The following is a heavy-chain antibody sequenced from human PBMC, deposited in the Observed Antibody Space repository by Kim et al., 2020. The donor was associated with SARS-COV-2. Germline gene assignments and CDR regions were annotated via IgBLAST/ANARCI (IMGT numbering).Heavy chain of an antibody. V-gene: IGHV4-4*02. D-gene: IGHD3-10*01. J-gene: IGHJ5*02. CDR2: IYHSGST. Sequence: SETLSLTCAVSGGSISSSNWWSWVRQPPGKGLEWIGEIYHSGSTNYNPSLKSRVTISVDKSKNQFSLKLSSVTAADTAVYYCARGGYGSGSYFLDNWFDPWGQGTLVTVSS. CDR3: ARGGYGSGSYFLDNWFDP. CDR1: GGSISSSNW.